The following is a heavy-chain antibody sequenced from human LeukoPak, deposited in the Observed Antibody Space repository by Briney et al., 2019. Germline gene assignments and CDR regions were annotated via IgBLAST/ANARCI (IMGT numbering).Heavy chain of an antibody. J-gene: IGHJ3*02. CDR3: ARDSSGMATIRGDAFDI. CDR2: INPNSGGT. Sequence: ASVKVSCKASGYTFTGYYMHWVRQAPGQGLEWMGRINPNSGGTNYAQKFQGRVTMTRDTSISTAYMELSSLRSEDTAVYYCARDSSGMATIRGDAFDIWGQGTMVTVSS. D-gene: IGHD5-24*01. V-gene: IGHV1-2*06. CDR1: GYTFTGYY.